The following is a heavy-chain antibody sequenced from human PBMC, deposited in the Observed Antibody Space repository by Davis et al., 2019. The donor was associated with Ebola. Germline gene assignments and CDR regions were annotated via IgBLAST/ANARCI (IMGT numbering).Heavy chain of an antibody. Sequence: SVKVSCKASGGTFSSYTISWVRQAPGQGLEWMGRIIPILGIANYAQKFQGRVTITADKSTSTAYMELRSLRSDDTAVYYCARDGEWFGELLVYYYGMDVWGQGTTVTVSS. D-gene: IGHD3-10*01. CDR2: IIPILGIA. V-gene: IGHV1-69*04. CDR3: ARDGEWFGELLVYYYGMDV. CDR1: GGTFSSYT. J-gene: IGHJ6*02.